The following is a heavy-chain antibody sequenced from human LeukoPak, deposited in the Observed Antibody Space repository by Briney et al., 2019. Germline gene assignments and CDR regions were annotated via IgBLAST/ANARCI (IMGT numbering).Heavy chain of an antibody. CDR3: ASSKLGAYYFDY. J-gene: IGHJ4*02. CDR1: GGSISSSSYY. D-gene: IGHD7-27*01. CDR2: IYTSGST. V-gene: IGHV4-39*07. Sequence: TSETLSLTCTVSGGSISSSSYYWGWIRQPPGKGLEWIGRIYTSGSTNYNPSLKSRVTMSVDTSKNQFSLKLSSVTAADTAVYYCASSKLGAYYFDYWGQGTLVTVSS.